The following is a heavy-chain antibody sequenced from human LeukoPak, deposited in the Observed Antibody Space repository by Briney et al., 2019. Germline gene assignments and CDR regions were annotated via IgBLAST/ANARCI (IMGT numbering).Heavy chain of an antibody. Sequence: ASVKVSCKASGGIFSNYGISWVRQAPGQGLEWMGWISAYNGNTNYAQKLQGRVTMTTDTSTSTAYMELRSLRSDDTAVYYCARDHPLGIFGVVIPPSVPGVWGQGTLVTVSS. J-gene: IGHJ4*02. CDR3: ARDHPLGIFGVVIPPSVPGV. V-gene: IGHV1-18*01. CDR1: GGIFSNYG. CDR2: ISAYNGNT. D-gene: IGHD3-3*01.